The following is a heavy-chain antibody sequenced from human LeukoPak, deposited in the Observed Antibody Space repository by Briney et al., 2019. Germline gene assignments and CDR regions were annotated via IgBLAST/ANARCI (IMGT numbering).Heavy chain of an antibody. V-gene: IGHV3-48*02. CDR2: ISSSRSTI. CDR1: GLTFSSYR. D-gene: IGHD5-24*01. J-gene: IGHJ4*02. CDR3: AQEQDDYFFY. Sequence: GGSLRLSCAASGLTFSSYRMNWVRQAPGKGLEWVSHISSSRSTINYADSVKGRFTISRDNAKNTLYLQMNSLRDEDTSVYYCAQEQDDYFFYRGEGALVTVSS.